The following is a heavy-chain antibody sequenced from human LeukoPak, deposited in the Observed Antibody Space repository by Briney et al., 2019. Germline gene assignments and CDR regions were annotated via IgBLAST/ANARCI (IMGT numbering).Heavy chain of an antibody. V-gene: IGHV1-8*01. CDR3: ARGEYSSSWYPFDY. J-gene: IGHJ4*02. D-gene: IGHD6-13*01. CDR2: MKSNSGDT. CDR1: GYTFTGYD. Sequence: ASVKVSCKTSGYTFTGYDINWVRQAPGQGLEWMGWMKSNSGDTHFAQKFQGRLTMTRNTSINTAFMELSSLRSEDAAVYYCARGEYSSSWYPFDYWGQGPLVTVSS.